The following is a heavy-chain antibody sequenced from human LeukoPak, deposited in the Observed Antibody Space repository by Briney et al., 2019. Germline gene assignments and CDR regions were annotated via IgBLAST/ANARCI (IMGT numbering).Heavy chain of an antibody. CDR3: AREATNAYSGSYWAFDI. V-gene: IGHV3-53*01. D-gene: IGHD1-26*01. CDR1: GFTVSSNY. CDR2: IYSGGST. J-gene: IGHJ3*02. Sequence: GGSLRLSCAASGFTVSSNYMSWVRQAPGKGLEWVSVIYSGGSTYYADSMKGRFTISRDNSKNTLYLQMNSLRAEDTAVYYCAREATNAYSGSYWAFDIWGQGQWSPSLQ.